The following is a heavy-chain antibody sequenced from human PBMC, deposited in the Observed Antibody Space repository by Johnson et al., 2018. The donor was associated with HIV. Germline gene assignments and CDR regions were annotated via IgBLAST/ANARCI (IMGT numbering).Heavy chain of an antibody. V-gene: IGHV3-15*01. J-gene: IGHJ3*02. D-gene: IGHD2-2*01. CDR1: GFTFTNAW. Sequence: VQLVESGGGLVQPGGSLRLSCAASGFTFTNAWMSWVRQAPGKGLEWVGRIKSKADGGTTDYAAPVKGRFTISRDDSKNTQYLQMNSLKTEDTAVYYCTTDLVPAAKEPVVVGGAFDIWGQGTMVTVSS. CDR3: TTDLVPAAKEPVVVGGAFDI. CDR2: IKSKADGGTT.